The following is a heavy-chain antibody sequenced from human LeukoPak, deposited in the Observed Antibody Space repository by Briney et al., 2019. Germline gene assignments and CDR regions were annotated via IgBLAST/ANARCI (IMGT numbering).Heavy chain of an antibody. CDR2: IYTDGNT. V-gene: IGHV3-66*01. CDR1: GFTVSGNY. Sequence: LGGSLRLSCAVFGFTVSGNYMSWVRQAPRKGLEWVSAIYTDGNTHYAGSVKGRFTISRDSFKNTLYLQMNSLRAEDTAVYYCARDRPYGGVGDFDYWGQGTLVTVSS. CDR3: ARDRPYGGVGDFDY. D-gene: IGHD3-16*01. J-gene: IGHJ4*02.